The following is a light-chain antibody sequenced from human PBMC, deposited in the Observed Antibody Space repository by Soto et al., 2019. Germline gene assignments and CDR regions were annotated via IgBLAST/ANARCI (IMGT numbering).Light chain of an antibody. J-gene: IGKJ3*01. CDR3: QQYGSSPLFT. Sequence: EIVLTQSPGTLSLSPGERATLSCRASQSVSSSYLAWYQQKPGQAPRLLIHGASSRATGIPDRFSGSGSGTDFTLTISRLEPEDFAVYYCQQYGSSPLFTFVPGTKVDIK. V-gene: IGKV3-20*01. CDR1: QSVSSSY. CDR2: GAS.